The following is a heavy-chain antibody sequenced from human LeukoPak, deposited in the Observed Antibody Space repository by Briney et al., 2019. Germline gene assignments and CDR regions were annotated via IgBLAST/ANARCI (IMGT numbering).Heavy chain of an antibody. Sequence: SETLSLTCAVYGGSFSGYYWSWIRQPPGKGLEWIGEINHSGSTNYNPSLKSRITISVDTSKNQFSLKVRSVTAADTAVYYCARAIARRPAGTMGYWGQGTLVTVSS. V-gene: IGHV4-34*01. CDR2: INHSGST. J-gene: IGHJ4*02. CDR1: GGSFSGYY. CDR3: ARAIARRPAGTMGY. D-gene: IGHD3-10*01.